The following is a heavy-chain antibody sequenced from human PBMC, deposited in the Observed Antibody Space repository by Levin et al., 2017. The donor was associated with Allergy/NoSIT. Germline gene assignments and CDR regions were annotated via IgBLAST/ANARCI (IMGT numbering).Heavy chain of an antibody. D-gene: IGHD5-18*01. J-gene: IGHJ4*01. Sequence: SQTLSLTCAVSGGSISSGGYSWSWIRQPPGKGLEWIGNIYLSGSTYYNPSLKSRVTISVDRSKNQFSLNLSSVTAEDTAVYDCGRGAGYSDSYYFDYWGQGTMVTVSS. CDR2: IYLSGST. CDR3: GRGAGYSDSYYFDY. V-gene: IGHV4-30-2*01. CDR1: GGSISSGGYS.